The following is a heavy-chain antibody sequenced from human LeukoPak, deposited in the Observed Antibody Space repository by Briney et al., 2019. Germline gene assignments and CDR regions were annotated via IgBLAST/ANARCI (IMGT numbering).Heavy chain of an antibody. V-gene: IGHV3-30*18. CDR1: GFTFSSFG. J-gene: IGHJ4*02. Sequence: PGRSLRLSCTASGFTFSSFGMHCVRQAPGKGLEWVAVISENGANKYFADSVKGRFTISRDNSKNTLYLHMYSLGPEDTAVYYCAKDSKRTFHNFDYWGQGTLVTVSS. CDR3: AKDSKRTFHNFDY. CDR2: ISENGANK. D-gene: IGHD2-21*01.